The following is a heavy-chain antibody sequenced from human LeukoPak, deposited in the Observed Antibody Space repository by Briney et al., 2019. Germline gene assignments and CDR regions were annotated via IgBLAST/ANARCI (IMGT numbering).Heavy chain of an antibody. D-gene: IGHD4-17*01. V-gene: IGHV3-20*04. J-gene: IGHJ3*02. CDR3: ARVETTTGGDAFDI. Sequence: GGSLRLSCAASGFTFGNYGMSWVRQAPGKGLEWVSGINWNGGSTGYADSVKGRFTISRDNAKNSLYLQMNSLRAEDTALYYCARVETTTGGDAFDIWGQGTMVTVSS. CDR2: INWNGGST. CDR1: GFTFGNYG.